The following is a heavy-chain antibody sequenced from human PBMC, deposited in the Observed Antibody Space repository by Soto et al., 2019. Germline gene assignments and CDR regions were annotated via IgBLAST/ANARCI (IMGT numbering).Heavy chain of an antibody. D-gene: IGHD3-10*01. CDR3: ARDIRVLWFGELSALDY. J-gene: IGHJ4*02. CDR1: GFTFSSYG. CDR2: IWYDGSNK. V-gene: IGHV3-33*01. Sequence: QVQLVESGGGVVQPGRSLRLSCAASGFTFSSYGMHWVRQAPGKGLEWVAVIWYDGSNKYYADSVKGRFTISRDNSKNTLYLQMNSLRAGDTAVYYCARDIRVLWFGELSALDYWGQGTLVTVSS.